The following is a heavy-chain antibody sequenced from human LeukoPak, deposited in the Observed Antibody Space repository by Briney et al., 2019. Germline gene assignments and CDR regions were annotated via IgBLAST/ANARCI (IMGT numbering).Heavy chain of an antibody. CDR2: IWYDGSNK. J-gene: IGHJ4*02. Sequence: GGSLRLSCAASGFTFSSYGMHWVRQAPGKGLEWVAVIWYDGSNKYYADSVKGRFTISRDNSNTLYLQMNSLRAEDTAVYYCARDGGIHYYDSSGPIDYWGQGTLVTVSS. CDR1: GFTFSSYG. V-gene: IGHV3-33*01. CDR3: ARDGGIHYYDSSGPIDY. D-gene: IGHD3-22*01.